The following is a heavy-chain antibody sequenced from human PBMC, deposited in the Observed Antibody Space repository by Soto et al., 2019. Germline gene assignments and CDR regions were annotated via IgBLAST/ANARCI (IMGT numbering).Heavy chain of an antibody. CDR2: VIPIFGSA. Sequence: QVHLVQSGAEMRKPGSSVRVSCKASGGPFTNYGLHWVRQAPGQGLEWMGGVIPIFGSATYAQKFQDRVTFTADESTTTAYLELSGLRLDDTAIYYCATRRKRCSDFYYYGMDVWGQGTTVTVSS. CDR1: GGPFTNYG. J-gene: IGHJ6*02. CDR3: ATRRKRCSDFYYYGMDV. V-gene: IGHV1-69*12.